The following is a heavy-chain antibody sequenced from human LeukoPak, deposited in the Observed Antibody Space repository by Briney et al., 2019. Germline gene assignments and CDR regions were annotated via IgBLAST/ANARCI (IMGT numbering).Heavy chain of an antibody. D-gene: IGHD2-15*01. V-gene: IGHV3-48*01. CDR2: ISSGSVTI. CDR3: GRVHGGYPFDH. J-gene: IGHJ4*02. CDR1: GFIFSSYS. Sequence: GGSLRLSCAASGFIFSSYSMNWVREAPGKGLEWLSFISSGSVTIYYTDSVKGRFTISRDNAKNSLYLQMNSLRAEDTVVYYCGRVHGGYPFDHWGQGTLVTVSS.